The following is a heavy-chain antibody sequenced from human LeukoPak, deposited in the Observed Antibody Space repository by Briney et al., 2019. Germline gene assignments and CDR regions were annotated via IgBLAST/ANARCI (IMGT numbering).Heavy chain of an antibody. CDR1: GGSFSGYY. CDR3: ARSVLWACYMDV. CDR2: INHSGST. J-gene: IGHJ6*03. D-gene: IGHD3-16*01. Sequence: SETLSPTCAVYGGSFSGYYWSWIRRPPGKGLEWIGEINHSGSTNYNPSLKSRVTISVDTSKNQFSLKLSSVTAADTAVYYCARSVLWACYMDVWGKGTTVTVSS. V-gene: IGHV4-34*01.